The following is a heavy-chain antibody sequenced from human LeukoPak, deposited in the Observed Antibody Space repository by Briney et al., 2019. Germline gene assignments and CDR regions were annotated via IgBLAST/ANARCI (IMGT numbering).Heavy chain of an antibody. CDR3: APTAEAYTSWWKV. D-gene: IGHD3-16*01. Sequence: ASVNVSCKASGYTFTGYYMHWVRQAPGQGLEWMGWINPDSGTTDYAQKFQGRVTMTRDTSITTAYMEVRSPTSDDTAVYYCAPTAEAYTSWWKVWGQGTLVTVSS. J-gene: IGHJ4*02. V-gene: IGHV1-2*02. CDR1: GYTFTGYY. CDR2: INPDSGTT.